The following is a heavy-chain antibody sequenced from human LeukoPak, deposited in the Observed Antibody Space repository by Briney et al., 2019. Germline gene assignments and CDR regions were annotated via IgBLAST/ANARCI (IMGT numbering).Heavy chain of an antibody. CDR3: AKEGDCSGGTCHDYDACDI. Sequence: GGSLRLSCAASGFSFSSYEMHWVRQAPGKGLEWVSYIRSSTSNIFYADSVKGRFTISRDNAKNSLYLQLNSLRAEATALYYCAKEGDCSGGTCHDYDACDIWGQRTMVTVSS. CDR2: IRSSTSNI. CDR1: GFSFSSYE. D-gene: IGHD2-15*01. J-gene: IGHJ3*02. V-gene: IGHV3-48*03.